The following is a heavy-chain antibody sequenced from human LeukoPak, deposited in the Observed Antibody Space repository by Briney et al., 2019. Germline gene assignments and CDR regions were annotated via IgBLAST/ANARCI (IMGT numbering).Heavy chain of an antibody. V-gene: IGHV4-39*01. CDR1: GGSISSSSYY. CDR2: IYYSGST. Sequence: SETLSLTCTVSGGSISSSSYYWGWIRQPPGKGLEWIGSIYYSGSTYYNPSLKSRVTISVDTSKNQFSLKLSSVTAADTAVYYCARHVPLHTYGGNSGGSWFDPWGQGTLVTVSS. J-gene: IGHJ5*02. D-gene: IGHD4-23*01. CDR3: ARHVPLHTYGGNSGGSWFDP.